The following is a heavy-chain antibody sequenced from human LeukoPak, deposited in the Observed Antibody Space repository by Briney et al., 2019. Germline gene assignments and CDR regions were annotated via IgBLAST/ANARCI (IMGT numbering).Heavy chain of an antibody. Sequence: ASVKVSCKASGYTLTSYGLSWVRQAPGQGLEWMGWISTYNGNTNYAQKFQGRVTMTTDTSTSTAYMELRSLRSDDTAVYYCARPFTIFGVAPFDYWGQGTLVTVSS. CDR1: GYTLTSYG. CDR2: ISTYNGNT. D-gene: IGHD3-3*01. J-gene: IGHJ4*02. V-gene: IGHV1-18*01. CDR3: ARPFTIFGVAPFDY.